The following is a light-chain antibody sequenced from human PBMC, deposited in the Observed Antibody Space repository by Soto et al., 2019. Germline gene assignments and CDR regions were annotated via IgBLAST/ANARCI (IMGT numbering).Light chain of an antibody. V-gene: IGLV1-51*01. CDR2: DDN. Sequence: QSVLTQPPSVSAAPGQKVTISCSGSSSNIGNNYVSWYQQLPGTAPKLLIYDDNERPSGIPDRFSGSKSGTSATLGITGLQTGDEADYYCAGWDYSLRAGVFGAGTKLTVL. CDR1: SSNIGNNY. CDR3: AGWDYSLRAGV. J-gene: IGLJ1*01.